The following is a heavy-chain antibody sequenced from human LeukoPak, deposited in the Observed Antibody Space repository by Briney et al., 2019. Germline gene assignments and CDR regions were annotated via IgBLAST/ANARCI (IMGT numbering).Heavy chain of an antibody. J-gene: IGHJ4*02. CDR2: ISYDGSNK. CDR3: AREDVVVVPAAMSKRYFDY. D-gene: IGHD2-2*01. V-gene: IGHV3-30-3*01. CDR1: GFTFSSYA. Sequence: GRSLRLSCAASGFTFSSYAMHWVRQAPGKGLEWVAVISYDGSNKYYADSVKGRFTISRDNSKNTLYLQMNSLRAEDTAVYYCAREDVVVVPAAMSKRYFDYWGQGTLVTVSS.